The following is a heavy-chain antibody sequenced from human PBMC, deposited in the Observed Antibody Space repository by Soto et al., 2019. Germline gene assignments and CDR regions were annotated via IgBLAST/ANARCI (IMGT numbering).Heavy chain of an antibody. CDR3: AKSREVTMVRGVIIRGRDAFDI. CDR2: ISGSGGST. CDR1: GFTFSSYA. J-gene: IGHJ3*02. D-gene: IGHD3-10*01. Sequence: GSLRLSCAASGFTFSSYAMSWVRQAPGKGLEWVSAISGSGGSTYYADSVKGRFTISRDNSKNTLYLQMNSLRAEDTAVYYCAKSREVTMVRGVIIRGRDAFDIWGQGTMVTVSS. V-gene: IGHV3-23*01.